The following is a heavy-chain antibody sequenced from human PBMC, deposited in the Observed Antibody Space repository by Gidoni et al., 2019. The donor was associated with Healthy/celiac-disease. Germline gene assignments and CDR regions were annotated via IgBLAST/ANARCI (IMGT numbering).Heavy chain of an antibody. V-gene: IGHV3-7*01. J-gene: IGHJ4*02. Sequence: EVQLVASGGGLVQPGGSLRLSCAASGSPFRSSWVGWVRQAPGKGLEWGANKKQDGSEKYYVDSGKGRFTISRDNAKNSLYLQRNSLRAEDTAVYDCARDALTGYSSGWYFDYWGQGTLVTVSS. CDR2: KKQDGSEK. CDR1: GSPFRSSW. D-gene: IGHD6-19*01. CDR3: ARDALTGYSSGWYFDY.